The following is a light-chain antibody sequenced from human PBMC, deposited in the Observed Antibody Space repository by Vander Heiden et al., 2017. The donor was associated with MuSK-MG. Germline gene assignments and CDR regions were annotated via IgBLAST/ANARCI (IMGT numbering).Light chain of an antibody. CDR2: DVS. CDR3: SSYTSSSTWV. Sequence: QSALNQPASVSGSPGQSITISCTGTSSDVGGYNYVSWYQQHPGKAPKLMIYDVSNRPSGVSNRFSGSKSGNTASLTISGLQAEDEADYYCSSYTSSSTWVFGGGTKL. J-gene: IGLJ3*02. CDR1: SSDVGGYNY. V-gene: IGLV2-14*01.